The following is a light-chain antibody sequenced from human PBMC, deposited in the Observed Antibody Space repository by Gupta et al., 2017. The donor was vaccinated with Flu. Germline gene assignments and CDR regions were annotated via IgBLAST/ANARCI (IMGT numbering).Light chain of an antibody. Sequence: DIQMTQSPSTLSASVGDRVTITCRASKSISTWVAWYQQKPGKAPKLLIYSASTLEDGVPSRFRGSGSGTEFTLTISSLQPADFATYYCHQYHTHTFGPGTKVDIK. V-gene: IGKV1-5*03. CDR3: HQYHTHT. CDR2: SAS. J-gene: IGKJ3*01. CDR1: KSISTW.